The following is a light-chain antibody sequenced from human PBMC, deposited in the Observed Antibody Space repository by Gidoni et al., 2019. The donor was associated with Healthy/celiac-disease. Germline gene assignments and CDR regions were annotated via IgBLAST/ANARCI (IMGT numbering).Light chain of an antibody. V-gene: IGKV3-20*01. Sequence: DIVLTQSPGTLSLSPGARATLSCRASQSVSSSYLAWYQQKPGQAPRLLSYGASSRATGIPDRFSGSGAGTDFTLTISRLEPEDFAVYYCQQYGSSPLTFGGGTKVEIK. CDR1: QSVSSSY. J-gene: IGKJ4*01. CDR3: QQYGSSPLT. CDR2: GAS.